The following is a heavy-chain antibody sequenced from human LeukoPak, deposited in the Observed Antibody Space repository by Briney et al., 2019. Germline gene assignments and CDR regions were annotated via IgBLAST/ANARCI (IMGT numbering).Heavy chain of an antibody. D-gene: IGHD3-16*01. CDR1: GGSFSGYY. CDR3: ARGGEVMNPEPRFDY. Sequence: PSETLSLTCAVYGGSFSGYYWSWIRQPPGKGLEWIGEINHSGSTNYNPSLKSRVTISVDTSKDQFSLKLSSVTAADTAVYCCARGGEVMNPEPRFDYWGQGTLVTVSS. CDR2: INHSGST. V-gene: IGHV4-34*01. J-gene: IGHJ4*02.